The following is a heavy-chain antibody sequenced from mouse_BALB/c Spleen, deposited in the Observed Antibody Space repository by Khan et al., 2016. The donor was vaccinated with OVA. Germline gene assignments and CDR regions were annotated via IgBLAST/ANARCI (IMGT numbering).Heavy chain of an antibody. Sequence: QVQLQQSGTELARPGASVNLSCKASGYTFTGYWMQWVKQRPGQGLEWIGAIYPGDGNTRYTQKFKGKATLTADKSSSTAYMQLSSVASEDSAVYYCARGGITTGYFDYWGQGTTLTVSS. CDR3: ARGGITTGYFDY. D-gene: IGHD1-1*01. CDR2: IYPGDGNT. V-gene: IGHV1-87*01. J-gene: IGHJ2*01. CDR1: GYTFTGYW.